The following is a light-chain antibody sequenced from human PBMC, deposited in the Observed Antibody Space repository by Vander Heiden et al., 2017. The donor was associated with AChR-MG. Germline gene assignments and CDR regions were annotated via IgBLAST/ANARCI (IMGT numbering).Light chain of an antibody. J-gene: IGLJ2*01. Sequence: QSVLPQPPSVSEAPRRRVTIPCSGSSSNIGNNAVNWYQQHPGKAPKLIIYYDDLLPSGVSDRFSGYKSGTSASRAISGLQSEDEADYYCAAWDDSLNGPVFCGGTKLTVL. CDR3: AAWDDSLNGPV. CDR1: SSNIGNNA. CDR2: YDD. V-gene: IGLV1-36*01.